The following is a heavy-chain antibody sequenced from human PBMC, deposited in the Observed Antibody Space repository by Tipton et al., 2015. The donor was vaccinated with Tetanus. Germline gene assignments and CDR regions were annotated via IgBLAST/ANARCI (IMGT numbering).Heavy chain of an antibody. J-gene: IGHJ1*01. D-gene: IGHD6-19*01. CDR3: ARGRGSIAVAGTIQH. CDR1: GYSFTSYW. V-gene: IGHV5-51*01. Sequence: VQLVQSGAEVKKPGESLKISCKGSGYSFTSYWIGWVRQMPGKGLEWMGIIYPGDSDTRYSPSFQGQVTISVDTSKNQFSLKLSSVTAADTAVYYCARGRGSIAVAGTIQHWGQGTLVTVSS. CDR2: IYPGDSDT.